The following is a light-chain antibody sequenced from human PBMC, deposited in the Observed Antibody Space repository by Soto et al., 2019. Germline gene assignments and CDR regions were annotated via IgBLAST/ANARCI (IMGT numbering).Light chain of an antibody. V-gene: IGKV1-39*01. J-gene: IGKJ4*01. CDR3: HQSYRTPVT. CDR2: AAS. Sequence: DIQMTQSPSSLSASVGDRLTITCRASQSISTYLNWYQQKPGEAPKLLIYAASNLQSGVPSRSSGGGSGTDFSLTITSLQPEDFATYYCHQSYRTPVTFGGGTKVDIK. CDR1: QSISTY.